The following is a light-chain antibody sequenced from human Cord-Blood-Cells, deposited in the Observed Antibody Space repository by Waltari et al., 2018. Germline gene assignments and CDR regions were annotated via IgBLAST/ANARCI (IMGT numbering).Light chain of an antibody. CDR1: SSNIGNNA. CDR3: AAWDDSLNGYV. J-gene: IGLJ1*01. Sequence: QSVLTQPPSVSEPPRQRVTISCSGSSSNIGNNAVNWYQQLPGKAPKLLIYYDDLLPSGVSDRFSGSKSGTSASLAVSGLQSEYEADYYCAAWDDSLNGYVFGTGTKVTVL. V-gene: IGLV1-36*01. CDR2: YDD.